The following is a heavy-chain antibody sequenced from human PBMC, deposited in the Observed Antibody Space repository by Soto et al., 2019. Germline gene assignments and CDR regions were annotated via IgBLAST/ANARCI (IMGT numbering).Heavy chain of an antibody. Sequence: QVQLQESGPGLVKPSETLSLTCTVSGGSISGGVHSWSWIRQPPGKGLEWIGHIFDSGSTYYNPSLKSRLTISVDTSKNQFSLRLSSVTAADTAVYYCAREIMPLPNDWYFDLWGRCTLVTVSS. CDR1: GGSISGGVHS. V-gene: IGHV4-30-4*01. CDR2: IFDSGST. CDR3: AREIMPLPNDWYFDL. J-gene: IGHJ2*01. D-gene: IGHD2-8*01.